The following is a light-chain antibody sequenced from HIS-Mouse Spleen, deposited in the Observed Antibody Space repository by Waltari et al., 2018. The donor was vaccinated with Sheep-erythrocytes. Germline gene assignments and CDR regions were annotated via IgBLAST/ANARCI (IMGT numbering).Light chain of an antibody. V-gene: IGKV3-11*01. J-gene: IGKJ2*01. CDR3: QQRSNWYT. CDR1: QSVSSY. Sequence: EIVLTQSPATLPLSPGERATLSCRASQSVSSYLVWYQQKPGQAPRLLIYDASNRATGIPARFSGSGSGTDFTLTISSLEPEDFAVYYCQQRSNWYTFGQGTKLEIK. CDR2: DAS.